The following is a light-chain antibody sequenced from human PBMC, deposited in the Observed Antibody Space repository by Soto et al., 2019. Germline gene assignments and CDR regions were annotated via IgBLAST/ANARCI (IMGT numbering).Light chain of an antibody. V-gene: IGLV2-14*01. Sequence: QSTLTHPASVSGSPGQSITISCTGTRSNVGGDNYVSWYQQHPGKAPKLMIYEVRNRPSGVSNRFSGSKSGNTASLTISGLQAEDEADYYCSSHTSSSTPYVFGTGTKVTVL. CDR1: RSNVGGDNY. J-gene: IGLJ1*01. CDR3: SSHTSSSTPYV. CDR2: EVR.